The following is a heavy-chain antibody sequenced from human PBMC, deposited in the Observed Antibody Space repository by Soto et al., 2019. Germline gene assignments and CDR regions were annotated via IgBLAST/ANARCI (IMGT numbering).Heavy chain of an antibody. CDR3: ARGIDVLMYSHMDV. J-gene: IGHJ6*02. V-gene: IGHV3-33*01. Sequence: QVQLVESGGGVVQPGTSLRLSCEASGFTFSSYGMDWVRQAPGKGLEWVAVIWSDGSNRYYADSVKARFTISRDNSKNTLYLQMNILRAEDTSLSQRARGIDVLMYSHMDVWGQGTTVTVSS. D-gene: IGHD3-9*01. CDR2: IWSDGSNR. CDR1: GFTFSSYG.